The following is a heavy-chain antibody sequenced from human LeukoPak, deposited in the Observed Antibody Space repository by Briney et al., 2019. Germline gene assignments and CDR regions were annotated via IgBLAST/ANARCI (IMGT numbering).Heavy chain of an antibody. D-gene: IGHD2-15*01. J-gene: IGHJ4*02. Sequence: GESLKISCKASGYSFTTHWIGWVRQMPGKGLEWMGIIYPGDSDTRYSPSFQGQVTISADKSISTAYLQWSSLKASDTAMYYCARVLGYCSGGSCSKFDYWGQGTLVTVSS. CDR2: IYPGDSDT. CDR3: ARVLGYCSGGSCSKFDY. V-gene: IGHV5-51*01. CDR1: GYSFTTHW.